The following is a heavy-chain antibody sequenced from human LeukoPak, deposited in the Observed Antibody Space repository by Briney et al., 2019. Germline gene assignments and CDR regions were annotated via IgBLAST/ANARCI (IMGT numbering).Heavy chain of an antibody. D-gene: IGHD3-3*01. CDR1: GYTFTSYD. Sequence: GASVKVSCKASGYTFTSYDINWVRQATGQGLEWMGWMNPNSGNTGYAQKFQGRVTMTRNTSISTAYMELSSLRSEDTAVYYCARSDFWGGSPGVKWFDPWGQGTLVTVSS. CDR2: MNPNSGNT. CDR3: ARSDFWGGSPGVKWFDP. J-gene: IGHJ5*02. V-gene: IGHV1-8*01.